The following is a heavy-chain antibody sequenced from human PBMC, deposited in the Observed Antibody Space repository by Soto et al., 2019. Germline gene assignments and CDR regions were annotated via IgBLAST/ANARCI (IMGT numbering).Heavy chain of an antibody. D-gene: IGHD2-15*01. J-gene: IGHJ6*03. V-gene: IGHV3-33*01. CDR3: ARDSRVAGGAYYYYYYYMDV. CDR2: IWYDGSNK. CDR1: GFTFSSYG. Sequence: GGSLRLSCAASGFTFSSYGMHWVRQAPGKGLEWVAVIWYDGSNKYYADSVKGRFTISRDNSKNTLYLQMNSLRAEDTAVYYCARDSRVAGGAYYYYYYYMDVWGKGTTVTVSS.